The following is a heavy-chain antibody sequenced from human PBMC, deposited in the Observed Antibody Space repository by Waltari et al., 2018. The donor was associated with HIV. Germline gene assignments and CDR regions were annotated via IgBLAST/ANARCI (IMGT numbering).Heavy chain of an antibody. V-gene: IGHV3-74*01. D-gene: IGHD6-19*01. CDR1: GFTFSSYW. CDR2: FSSEASST. CDR3: ARIYSSGWYEYFDY. Sequence: EVQLVESGGGLVQPGGSLRLTCAASGFTFSSYWMHWVRQAPGKGLVGVSRFSSEASSTSYADSVKGRFTISRDNAKNTLYLQMNSLSAEDTAVYYCARIYSSGWYEYFDYWGQGTLVTVSS. J-gene: IGHJ4*02.